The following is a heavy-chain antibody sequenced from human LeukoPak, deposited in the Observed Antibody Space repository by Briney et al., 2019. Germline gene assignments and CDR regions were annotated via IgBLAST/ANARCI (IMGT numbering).Heavy chain of an antibody. CDR3: AKAQVNSRWWADY. CDR2: ISYDGSNK. CDR1: GFTFSSYG. Sequence: PGGSLRLSCAASGFTFSSYGMHWVRQAPGKGLEWVAVISYDGSNKYYADSVKGRFTISRDNSKNTLYLQMNSLRAEDTAVYYCAKAQVNSRWWADYWGQGTLVTVSS. D-gene: IGHD6-13*01. J-gene: IGHJ4*02. V-gene: IGHV3-30*18.